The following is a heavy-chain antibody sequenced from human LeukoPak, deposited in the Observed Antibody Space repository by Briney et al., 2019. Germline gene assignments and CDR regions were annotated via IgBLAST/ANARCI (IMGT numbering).Heavy chain of an antibody. CDR1: GGSFSGYY. D-gene: IGHD6-19*01. Sequence: SETLSLTCAVYGGSFSGYYWSWIRQPPGKGLEWIGEINHSGSTNYNPSLKSRVTISVDTSKNQFSLKLSSVTAADTAVYYCARMRRQWPVLVYWGQETLVTVSS. J-gene: IGHJ4*02. V-gene: IGHV4-34*01. CDR3: ARMRRQWPVLVY. CDR2: INHSGST.